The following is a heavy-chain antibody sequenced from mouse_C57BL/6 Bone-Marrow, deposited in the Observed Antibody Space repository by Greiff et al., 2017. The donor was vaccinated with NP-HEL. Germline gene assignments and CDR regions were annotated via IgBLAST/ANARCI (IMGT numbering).Heavy chain of an antibody. J-gene: IGHJ4*01. V-gene: IGHV5-4*01. CDR1: GFTFSSYA. CDR3: AREEITTDYYAMDY. D-gene: IGHD2-4*01. CDR2: ISDGGSYT. Sequence: EVKVVESGGGLVKPGGSLKLSCAASGFTFSSYAMSWVRQTPEKRLEWVATISDGGSYTYYPDNVKGRFTISRDNAKNNLYLQMSHLKSEDTAMYYCAREEITTDYYAMDYWGQGTSVTVSS.